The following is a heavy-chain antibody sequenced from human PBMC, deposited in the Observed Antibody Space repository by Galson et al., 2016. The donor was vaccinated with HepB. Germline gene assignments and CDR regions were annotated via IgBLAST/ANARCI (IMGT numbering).Heavy chain of an antibody. D-gene: IGHD2-2*01. CDR3: AKCRSSDSTSCPNY. Sequence: SLRLSCAASGFTFSSYWVHWVRQAPGKGLVWVSRISGSGGSTYYADSVKGRFTISRDNSKNTLYLQMNSLRAEDTALYFCAKCRSSDSTSCPNYWGQGTLVTVSS. J-gene: IGHJ4*02. V-gene: IGHV3-23*01. CDR2: ISGSGGST. CDR1: GFTFSSYW.